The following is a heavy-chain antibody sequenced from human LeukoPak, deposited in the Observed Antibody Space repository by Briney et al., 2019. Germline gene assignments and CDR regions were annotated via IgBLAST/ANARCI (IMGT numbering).Heavy chain of an antibody. CDR1: VFTLRRNY. CDR3: ARGVGRQQRRFDY. V-gene: IGHV3-66*02. D-gene: IGHD6-13*01. Sequence: GRSLRLLCAASVFTLRRNYMSGVPEAPARGVEWVSVIYIRGSTYYADSAKGRFTISRDNSKNTLYLQMNSLRAEDTAVYYCARGVGRQQRRFDYWGQGTLVTVSS. CDR2: IYIRGST. J-gene: IGHJ4*02.